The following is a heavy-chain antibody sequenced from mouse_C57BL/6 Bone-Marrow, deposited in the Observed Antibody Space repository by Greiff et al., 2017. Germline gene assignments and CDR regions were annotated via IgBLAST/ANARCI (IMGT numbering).Heavy chain of an antibody. CDR2: ISSGGSYT. D-gene: IGHD2-3*01. CDR3: AGKDGD. CDR1: GFTFSSYG. V-gene: IGHV5-6*01. J-gene: IGHJ2*01. Sequence: EVQLQESGGDLVKPGGSLKLSCAASGFTFSSYGMSWVRQTPDKRLEWVATISSGGSYTYYPDSVKGRFTISRDNAKNTLYLQVSSLKSEDTAMYYCAGKDGDWGQGTTLTVAS.